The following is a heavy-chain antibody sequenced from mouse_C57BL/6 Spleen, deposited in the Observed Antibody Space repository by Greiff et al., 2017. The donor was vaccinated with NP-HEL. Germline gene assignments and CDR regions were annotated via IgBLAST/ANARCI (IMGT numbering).Heavy chain of an antibody. CDR2: INPSTGGT. V-gene: IGHV1-42*01. CDR1: GYSFTGYY. D-gene: IGHD1-1*01. J-gene: IGHJ4*01. CDR3: ARSSYVAYYAMDY. Sequence: VQLQQSGPELVKPGASVKISCKASGYSFTGYYMNWVKQSPEKSLEWIGEINPSTGGTTYNQKFKAKATLTVDKSSSTAYMQLKSLTSEDSAVYYCARSSYVAYYAMDYWGQGTSVTVSS.